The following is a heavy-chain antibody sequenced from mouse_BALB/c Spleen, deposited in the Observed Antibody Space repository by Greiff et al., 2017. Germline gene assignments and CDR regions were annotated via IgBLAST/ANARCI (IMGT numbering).Heavy chain of an antibody. J-gene: IGHJ3*01. V-gene: IGHV5-12-1*01. Sequence: EVMLVESGGGLVKPGGSLKLSCAASGFAFSSYDMSWVRQTPEKRLEWVAYISSGGGSTYYPDTVKGRFTISRDNAKNTLYLQMSSLKSEDTAMYYCARGLTEYGFAYWGQGTLVTVSA. CDR2: ISSGGGST. D-gene: IGHD5-1*01. CDR1: GFAFSSYD. CDR3: ARGLTEYGFAY.